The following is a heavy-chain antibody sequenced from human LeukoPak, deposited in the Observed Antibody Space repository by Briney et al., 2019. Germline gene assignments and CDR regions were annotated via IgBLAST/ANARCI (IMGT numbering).Heavy chain of an antibody. CDR3: ARESNINNWFDP. D-gene: IGHD2/OR15-2a*01. CDR2: IYDSGST. Sequence: SETLSLTCTVSGVSINNYYWSWIRQSPGKGLEWIGYIYDSGSTFYNPSLKSRVTMSIDRSNNQFSLKLSSVTAADTAVYYCARESNINNWFDPWGQGTLVTVSS. CDR1: GVSINNYY. J-gene: IGHJ5*02. V-gene: IGHV4-59*12.